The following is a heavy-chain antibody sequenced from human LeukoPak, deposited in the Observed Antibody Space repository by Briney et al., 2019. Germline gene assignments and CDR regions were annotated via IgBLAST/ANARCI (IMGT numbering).Heavy chain of an antibody. CDR2: IYKTGST. CDR3: ARDVLR. CDR1: GDSITSGGCY. J-gene: IGHJ4*02. V-gene: IGHV4-31*03. Sequence: SQTLSLTCTVSGDSITSGGCYWSWIRQRPGKGLEWIGYIYKTGSTYYNPSLKSRVTMSVDTSRNQFSLKVNSVTAADTAVYYCARDVLRWGQGTLVTVSS.